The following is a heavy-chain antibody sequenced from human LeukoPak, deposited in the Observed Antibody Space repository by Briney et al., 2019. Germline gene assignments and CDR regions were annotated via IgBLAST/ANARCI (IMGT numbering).Heavy chain of an antibody. CDR1: GFTVSSNY. CDR2: IHSGGRT. J-gene: IGHJ4*02. D-gene: IGHD3-10*01. V-gene: IGHV3-66*01. Sequence: GGSLRLSCAVSGFTVSSNYMNWVRQVPGKGLEWVSIIHSGGRTYYADSVKGRVTISRDNPKNTLYLQMNSLRAEDTAVYYCARDDGAGGPFDYWGQGTLVSASS. CDR3: ARDDGAGGPFDY.